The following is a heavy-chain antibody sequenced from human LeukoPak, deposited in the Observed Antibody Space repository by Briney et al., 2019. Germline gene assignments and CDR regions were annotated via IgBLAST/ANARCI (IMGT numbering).Heavy chain of an antibody. CDR3: ARVGPTRSDFDY. CDR2: IFSGGST. CDR1: GFTFSNYA. V-gene: IGHV3-53*01. D-gene: IGHD1-26*01. J-gene: IGHJ4*02. Sequence: GGSLRLSCAASGFTFSNYAMNWVRQAPGKGLEWVSVIFSGGSTYYADSVKGRVTISRDNSKNTLYLQMNNLRGEDTAVYYCARVGPTRSDFDYWGQGTLVTVSS.